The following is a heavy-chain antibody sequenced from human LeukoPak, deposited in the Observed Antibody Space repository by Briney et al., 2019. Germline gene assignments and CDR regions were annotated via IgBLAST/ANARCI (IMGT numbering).Heavy chain of an antibody. CDR3: AKGSKLVVITRDHYMAV. CDR1: GFTFSSYW. CDR2: IRQDGSEK. Sequence: GGSLRLSCAASGFTFSSYWMSWVRQAPGKGLEWVANIRQDGSEKYYVDSVKGRFTISRDNAKNSLYLQMNSLRAGDTAVYYCAKGSKLVVITRDHYMAVWGKGTTVTISS. D-gene: IGHD3-22*01. V-gene: IGHV3-7*01. J-gene: IGHJ6*03.